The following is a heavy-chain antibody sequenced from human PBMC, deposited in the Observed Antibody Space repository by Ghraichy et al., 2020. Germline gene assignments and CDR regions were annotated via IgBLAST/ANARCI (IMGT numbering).Heavy chain of an antibody. CDR3: SMHFDF. D-gene: IGHD2-8*01. Sequence: GESLNISCSASGFPFTSYAMYWVRQAPGKRLEYISGINNNGDSTYYADSVKGRFTISRDNSKYMVHLHMSSLRPEDTALYYCSMHFDFWGRGTLVTVSS. V-gene: IGHV3-64D*06. CDR2: INNNGDST. CDR1: GFPFTSYA. J-gene: IGHJ4*02.